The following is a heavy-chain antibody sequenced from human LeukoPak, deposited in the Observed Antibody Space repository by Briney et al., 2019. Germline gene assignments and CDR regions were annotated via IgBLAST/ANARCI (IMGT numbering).Heavy chain of an antibody. CDR2: IKSKSDGGTT. CDR3: STDAGYSSSWDNY. CDR1: GFTFSSAY. D-gene: IGHD6-13*01. J-gene: IGHJ4*02. Sequence: PGGSLRLSCAASGFTFSSAYMRWVRHAPGKGREWIGRIKSKSDGGTTDYAAPVQGRFIISRDDSKNTLYVQMYGLKTEDTAVYYRSTDAGYSSSWDNYWGQGILVTVSA. V-gene: IGHV3-15*01.